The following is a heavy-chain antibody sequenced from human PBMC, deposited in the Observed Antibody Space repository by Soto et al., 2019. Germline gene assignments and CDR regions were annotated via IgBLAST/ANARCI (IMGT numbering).Heavy chain of an antibody. V-gene: IGHV4-59*01. CDR3: ASNRAGGTIYHFEY. J-gene: IGHJ4*02. CDR2: IHSSGST. D-gene: IGHD1-26*01. CDR1: GDASSDYF. Sequence: SETMSLTCNVSGDASSDYFWSWLRKTPGKALEWIGHIHSSGSTKYNPSLPNRVTMSEDTSKNQVSLRLISMTPADTAVYYCASNRAGGTIYHFEYWGPGILVTVSS.